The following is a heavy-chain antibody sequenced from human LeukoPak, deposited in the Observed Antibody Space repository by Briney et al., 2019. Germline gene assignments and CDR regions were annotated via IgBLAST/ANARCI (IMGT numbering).Heavy chain of an antibody. D-gene: IGHD3-22*01. J-gene: IGHJ4*02. V-gene: IGHV1-18*01. Sequence: ASVKVSCKASGYTFTSYGISWVRQAPGQGLEWMGWISAYNGNTNYAQKLQGRVTMTTDTSTSTAYMELRSLRSDDTAVYYCAREVYYYDSSGATYYFDYWGQGTLVTVSS. CDR1: GYTFTSYG. CDR2: ISAYNGNT. CDR3: AREVYYYDSSGATYYFDY.